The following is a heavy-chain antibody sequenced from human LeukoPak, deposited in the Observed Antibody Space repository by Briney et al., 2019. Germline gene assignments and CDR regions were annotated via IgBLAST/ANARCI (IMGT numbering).Heavy chain of an antibody. CDR1: GFAFSSHW. J-gene: IGHJ4*02. D-gene: IGHD4-23*01. CDR3: TRDLMDYDYGDKGGNY. CDR2: INSDGSNT. Sequence: GGSLRLSCAASGFAFSSHWMHWVRQVPGKGLVWVSRINSDGSNTIYADSVEGRFTISRDNAKNTLYLQMNSLRAEDTAVYYCTRDLMDYDYGDKGGNYWGQGTLVTVSS. V-gene: IGHV3-74*01.